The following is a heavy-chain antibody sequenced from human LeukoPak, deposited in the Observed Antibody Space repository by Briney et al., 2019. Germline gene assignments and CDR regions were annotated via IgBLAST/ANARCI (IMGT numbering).Heavy chain of an antibody. J-gene: IGHJ4*02. CDR3: ARAHNWKYGTFDY. CDR1: GFTFSSYN. Sequence: GGSLRLSCAASGFTFSSYNMNWVRQAPGKGLEWVSCISSSSSYIYNADSVKGRFTISRDNAKNSLYLQMNSLRVEDTAVYYCARAHNWKYGTFDYWGQGTLVTVSS. CDR2: ISSSSSYI. D-gene: IGHD1-20*01. V-gene: IGHV3-21*01.